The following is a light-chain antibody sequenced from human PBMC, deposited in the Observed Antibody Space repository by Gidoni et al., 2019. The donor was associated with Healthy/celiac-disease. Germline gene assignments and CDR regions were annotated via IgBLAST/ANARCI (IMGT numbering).Light chain of an antibody. CDR1: QSVSSSY. CDR2: GAS. CDR3: QQYGSSRP. V-gene: IGKV3-20*01. J-gene: IGKJ5*01. Sequence: DIVLTPSPGPLSLSPGERATLSCRASQSVSSSYLAWYQQKPGQAPRLLISGASSRATGIPDRFSGSGSGTDFTRTISRLEPEDFSVYYCQQYGSSRPFGQGTRLEIK.